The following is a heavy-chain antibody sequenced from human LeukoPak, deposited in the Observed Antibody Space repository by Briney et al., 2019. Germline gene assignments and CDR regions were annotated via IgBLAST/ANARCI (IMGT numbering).Heavy chain of an antibody. CDR1: GFTFSSYS. D-gene: IGHD2-2*01. J-gene: IGHJ5*02. Sequence: PGGSLRHSCAASGFTFSSYSMNWVRQAPGMGLEWVSSISTSSIYIYYADSVKGRFTISRDNAKNSLYLQMNSLRAEDTAVYYCARGSEVVAAANNWFDPWGQGTLVTVSS. V-gene: IGHV3-21*01. CDR3: ARGSEVVAAANNWFDP. CDR2: ISTSSIYI.